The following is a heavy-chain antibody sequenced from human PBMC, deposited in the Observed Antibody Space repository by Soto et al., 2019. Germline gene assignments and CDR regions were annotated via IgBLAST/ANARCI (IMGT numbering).Heavy chain of an antibody. D-gene: IGHD1-26*01. CDR2: ISYDGIRK. V-gene: IGHV3-30-3*01. CDR3: AKESTSD. CDR1: GFTFSTHA. Sequence: QVQLVESGGGVVQPGRSLRLSCAASGFTFSTHAMHWVRQAPGKGLHWVAVISYDGIRKYYADSVKGRFTISRDNSENTLYLQMNSLRPEDTALYYGAKESTSDWGQGTLVTVSS. J-gene: IGHJ4*02.